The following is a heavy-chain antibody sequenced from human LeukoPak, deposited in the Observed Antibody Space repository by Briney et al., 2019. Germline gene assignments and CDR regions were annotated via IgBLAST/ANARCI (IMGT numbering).Heavy chain of an antibody. CDR3: ASGPTVTTGGY. Sequence: PSETLSLTCTVSGGSISGGSYYWSWIRQPAGKGLEWIGRIYTSGSTNYNPSLKSRVTISVDTSKNQFSLKLSSVTAAATAVYYCASGPTVTTGGYWGQGTLVTVSS. J-gene: IGHJ4*02. CDR2: IYTSGST. D-gene: IGHD4-17*01. V-gene: IGHV4-61*02. CDR1: GGSISGGSYY.